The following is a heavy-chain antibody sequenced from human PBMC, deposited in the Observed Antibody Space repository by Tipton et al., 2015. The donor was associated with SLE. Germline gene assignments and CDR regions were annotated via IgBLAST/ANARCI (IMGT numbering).Heavy chain of an antibody. CDR1: GYSISSGYF. Sequence: TLSLTCTVSGYSISSGYFWGWIRQPPGKGLEWIGSIYHSGSTYYNPSLKSRVTISVDTSKNQFSLKLSSVTAADTAVYYCARDVSSGWYFDLWGRGTLVTVSS. CDR3: ARDVSSGWYFDL. J-gene: IGHJ2*01. V-gene: IGHV4-38-2*02. D-gene: IGHD6-19*01. CDR2: IYHSGST.